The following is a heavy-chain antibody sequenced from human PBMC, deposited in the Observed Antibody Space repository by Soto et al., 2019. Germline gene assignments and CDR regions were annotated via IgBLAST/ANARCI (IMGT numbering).Heavy chain of an antibody. D-gene: IGHD3-22*01. V-gene: IGHV3-9*01. CDR3: ARDTAFISSGLFNP. Sequence: SLRLSCAASGFTFDDYAMHWVRQVPGKGLEWVSGINWNSGSIGYADSVKGRFAISRDNAKNSLHLQMNSLRAEDTAVYYCARDTAFISSGLFNPWGQGTLVTVSS. CDR2: INWNSGSI. CDR1: GFTFDDYA. J-gene: IGHJ5*02.